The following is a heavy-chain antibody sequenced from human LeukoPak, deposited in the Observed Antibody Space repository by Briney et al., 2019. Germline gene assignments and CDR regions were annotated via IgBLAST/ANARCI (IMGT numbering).Heavy chain of an antibody. CDR1: GASVSSSSYY. Sequence: SETLPLTCTVSGASVSSSSYYWEWIRQPPGKGLEWVGSIFYSGSTSYNPSLKSRVTMSVDTSKNQFSLRLSSVTATDTAVYYCETRRSGSHPYYWGQGTLVTVSS. CDR3: ETRRSGSHPYY. V-gene: IGHV4-39*01. D-gene: IGHD1-26*01. J-gene: IGHJ4*02. CDR2: IFYSGST.